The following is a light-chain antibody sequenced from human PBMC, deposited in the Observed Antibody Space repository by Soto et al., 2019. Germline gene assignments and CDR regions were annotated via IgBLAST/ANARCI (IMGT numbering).Light chain of an antibody. CDR1: QDFNNR. V-gene: IGKV1-12*01. CDR3: QQANRFPYS. J-gene: IGKJ2*03. Sequence: DIQMSQSPSSVSASVGDRVTITCRASQDFNNRLAWYQQTPGKAPKLLIYAASSLQPGVPSRFSGSGSGTDFILTISSLQPEDFATYYCQQANRFPYSFGQGTKLEMK. CDR2: AAS.